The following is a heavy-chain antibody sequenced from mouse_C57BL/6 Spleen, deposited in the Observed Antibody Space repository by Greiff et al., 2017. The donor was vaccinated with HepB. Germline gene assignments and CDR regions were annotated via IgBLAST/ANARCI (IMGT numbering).Heavy chain of an antibody. J-gene: IGHJ2*01. CDR1: GYTFTSYW. CDR3: ARSSTGTGDY. Sequence: VQLQQSGAELVKPGASVKLSCKASGYTFTSYWMHWVKQRPGQGLEWIGMIHPNSGSTNYNEKFKSKATLTVDKSSSTAYMQLSSLTSEDSAVYYCARSSTGTGDYWGQGTTLTVSS. D-gene: IGHD4-1*02. V-gene: IGHV1-64*01. CDR2: IHPNSGST.